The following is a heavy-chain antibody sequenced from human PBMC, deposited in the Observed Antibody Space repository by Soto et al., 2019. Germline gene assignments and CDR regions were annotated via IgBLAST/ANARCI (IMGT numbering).Heavy chain of an antibody. Sequence: EVQLLESGGGLVQPGGSLTLSCAASGFTFSAYAMSWVRQAPGKGLQWVSGLVGSGDDIQYADSVRGRFTVSRDNSKNTLYLQMNSLSAEDTAIYYCANDAIANNGVWEAFDMWGRGTKVTVSS. J-gene: IGHJ3*02. CDR1: GFTFSAYA. CDR2: LVGSGDDI. CDR3: ANDAIANNGVWEAFDM. V-gene: IGHV3-23*01. D-gene: IGHD2-8*01.